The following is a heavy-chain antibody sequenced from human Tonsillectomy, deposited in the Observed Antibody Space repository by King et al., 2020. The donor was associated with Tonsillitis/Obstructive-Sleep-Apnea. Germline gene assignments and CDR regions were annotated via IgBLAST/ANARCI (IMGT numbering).Heavy chain of an antibody. D-gene: IGHD1-26*01. CDR3: VRVRSIVGAYDLDY. CDR2: TINKANSYTT. Sequence: VQLVESGGGLVQPGGSLRLSCVASGFTFSDHYMDCARQAPGKGLEWVGRTINKANSYTTEYAASVKGRFTISRDDSRNSLYLQMKSLKTEDTAVYYCVRVRSIVGAYDLDYWGQGTLVTVSS. J-gene: IGHJ4*02. V-gene: IGHV3-72*01. CDR1: GFTFSDHY.